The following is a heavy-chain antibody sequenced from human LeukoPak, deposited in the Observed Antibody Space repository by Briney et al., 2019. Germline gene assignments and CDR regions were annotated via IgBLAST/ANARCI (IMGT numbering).Heavy chain of an antibody. J-gene: IGHJ4*02. CDR2: ISSYNGNT. Sequence: GASVKVSCKASGHTSTNYGLSWVRQAPGQGLEWMGWISSYNGNTDYAQKFQDRVIMTTTTSTSTFYMELRSLTSDDTAVYYRASNRGWDLPTEYWGQGTLVTVSA. V-gene: IGHV1-18*01. CDR3: ASNRGWDLPTEY. CDR1: GHTSTNYG. D-gene: IGHD1-26*01.